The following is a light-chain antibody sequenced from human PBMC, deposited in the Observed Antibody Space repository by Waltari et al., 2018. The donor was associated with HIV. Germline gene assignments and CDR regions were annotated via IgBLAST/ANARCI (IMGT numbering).Light chain of an antibody. J-gene: IGKJ4*01. V-gene: IGKV3-20*01. Sequence: EIVLTQSPGTLSLSPGERATLSCRASQSLSNPYLAWYQQIPGQAPRLFIFGASGRATGIPDRFSGSGSGTDFTLTISRLEPEDFAVYHCQQYDSSPLTFGGGTKVEIK. CDR3: QQYDSSPLT. CDR2: GAS. CDR1: QSLSNPY.